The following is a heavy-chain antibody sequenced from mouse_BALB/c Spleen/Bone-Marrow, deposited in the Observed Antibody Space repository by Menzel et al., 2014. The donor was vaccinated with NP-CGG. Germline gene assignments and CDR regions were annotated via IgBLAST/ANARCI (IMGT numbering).Heavy chain of an antibody. CDR2: IYPGNSDT. CDR1: GYTFTSYW. J-gene: IGHJ3*01. V-gene: IGHV1-5*01. CDR3: TRVITTGSAWFAY. Sequence: VQLQQSGTVLARPGSVKMSCKASGYTFTSYWMHWVKQRPGQGLEWIGAIYPGNSDTSYNQKFKGKAKLTAVTSTSTAYMELSSLTNEDSAVYYCTRVITTGSAWFAYWGQGTLVTVSA. D-gene: IGHD2-4*01.